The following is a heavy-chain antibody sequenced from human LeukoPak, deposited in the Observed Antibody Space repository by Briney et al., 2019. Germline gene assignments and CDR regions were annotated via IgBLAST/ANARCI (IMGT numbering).Heavy chain of an antibody. V-gene: IGHV1-2*02. CDR3: ARLAAVPG. J-gene: IGHJ1*01. D-gene: IGHD6-19*01. Sequence: ASVKVSCRASGYTFTGYYLHWVRQAPGQGLEWMGWIHPNSGGTNYAQKFQGRVTMTRDTSISTAYMELSSLRSDDTAVYYCARLAAVPGWGQGTLVTVSS. CDR2: IHPNSGGT. CDR1: GYTFTGYY.